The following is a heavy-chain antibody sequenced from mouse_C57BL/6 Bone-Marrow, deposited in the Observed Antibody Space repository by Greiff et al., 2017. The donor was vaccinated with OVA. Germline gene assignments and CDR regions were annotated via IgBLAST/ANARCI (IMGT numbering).Heavy chain of an antibody. CDR3: AATDFDY. D-gene: IGHD6-1*01. CDR1: GFNINDYY. J-gene: IGHJ2*01. Sequence: EVKLVESGAELVKPGASVKLSCTASGFNINDYYMHWVKQRTEQGLEWIGRIDPEDGETKYAPTFQGKATITADTSSNTAYLQLSSLTSEDTAVYYCAATDFDYWGQGTTLTVSS. V-gene: IGHV14-2*01. CDR2: IDPEDGET.